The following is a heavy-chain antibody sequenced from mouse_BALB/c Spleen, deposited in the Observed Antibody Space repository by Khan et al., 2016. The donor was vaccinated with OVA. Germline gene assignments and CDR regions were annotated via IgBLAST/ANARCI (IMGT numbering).Heavy chain of an antibody. CDR3: ARAYYRSDGYYAMDY. V-gene: IGHV2-6-4*01. Sequence: QVQLKESGPGLVAPSQSLSTTCTVSGFSLSRYNIHWVRQPPGKGLEWLGMIWGGGGTDYNSTLKSRLSISKDNSKSQVFLKMNSLQTDDSAMYYCARAYYRSDGYYAMDYWGQGTSVTVSS. CDR1: GFSLSRYN. CDR2: IWGGGGT. J-gene: IGHJ4*01. D-gene: IGHD2-14*01.